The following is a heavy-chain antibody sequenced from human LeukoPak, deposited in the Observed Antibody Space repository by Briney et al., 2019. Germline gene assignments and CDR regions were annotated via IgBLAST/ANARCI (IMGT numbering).Heavy chain of an antibody. D-gene: IGHD6-6*01. CDR1: GGSLSVYY. V-gene: IGHV4-34*01. CDR3: ARGRSSSTWFDP. J-gene: IGHJ5*02. Sequence: SETLSLTCAVSGGSLSVYYWGWIRQPPGKGLEWIGEINHSGSTNYNPSLKSRVTISVDTSKNQFSLKLSSVTAADTAVYYCARGRSSSTWFDPWGQGTLVTVSS. CDR2: INHSGST.